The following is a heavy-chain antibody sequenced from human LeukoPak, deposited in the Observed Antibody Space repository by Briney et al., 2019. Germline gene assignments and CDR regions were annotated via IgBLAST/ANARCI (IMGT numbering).Heavy chain of an antibody. J-gene: IGHJ4*02. D-gene: IGHD2-2*02. CDR1: GGSFSGYY. CDR3: ARGGRVVVPAAIKQQFDY. CDR2: INHSGST. Sequence: SETLSLTCAVYGGSFSGYYWSWIRQPPGQGLEWIGEINHSGSTNYNPSLKSRVTISVDTSKNQFSLKLSSVTAADTAVYYCARGGRVVVPAAIKQQFDYWGQGTLVTVSS. V-gene: IGHV4-34*01.